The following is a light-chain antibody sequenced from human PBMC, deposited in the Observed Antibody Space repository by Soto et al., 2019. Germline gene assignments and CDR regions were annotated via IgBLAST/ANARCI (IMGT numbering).Light chain of an antibody. CDR2: GAS. CDR1: QSVSSN. V-gene: IGKV3-15*01. CDR3: QQYNNWPWT. J-gene: IGKJ1*01. Sequence: EIVMTQSPATLSLSPGERATLSCRASQSVSSNLAWYQQKPGQAPRLLIYGASTRATGIPARFSGSWSGTEFTLTISSLQSEYFAVYYCQQYNNWPWTFGQGTKVEIK.